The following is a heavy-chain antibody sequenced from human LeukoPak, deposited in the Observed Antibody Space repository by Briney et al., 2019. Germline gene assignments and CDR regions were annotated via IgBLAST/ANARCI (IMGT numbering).Heavy chain of an antibody. D-gene: IGHD3-16*01. CDR1: GGSISSSSYY. CDR3: ARFGGGEGFDY. J-gene: IGHJ4*02. V-gene: IGHV4-39*07. Sequence: SETLSLTCTVSGGSISSSSYYWGWIRQPPGKGLEWIGSIYYSGITYYNPSLKSRVTISVDTSKNQFSLKLSSVTAADTAVYYCARFGGGEGFDYWGQGTLVTVSS. CDR2: IYYSGIT.